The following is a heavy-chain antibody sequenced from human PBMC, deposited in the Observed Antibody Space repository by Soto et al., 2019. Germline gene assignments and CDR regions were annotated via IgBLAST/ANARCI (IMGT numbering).Heavy chain of an antibody. J-gene: IGHJ5*02. D-gene: IGHD6-25*01. V-gene: IGHV4-39*01. CDR1: GGSITSSSHF. CDR2: IYFTGNT. CDR3: AGQTFTIAAASYGRSNWFDP. Sequence: SETLSLTCSASGGSITSSSHFWGWVRQPPGKGLEWIGTIYFTGNTYYTPSLKSRLTMSIDTSKNEFSLRLNSVTAADTAVYYCAGQTFTIAAASYGRSNWFDPWGQGALVTVSS.